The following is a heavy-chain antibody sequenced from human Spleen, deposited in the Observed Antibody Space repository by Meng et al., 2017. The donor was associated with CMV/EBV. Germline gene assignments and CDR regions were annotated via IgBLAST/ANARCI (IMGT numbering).Heavy chain of an antibody. CDR3: ARDPPDHYDSSGYSNDY. Sequence: GGSLRLSCAASGFTFSNSDMNWVRQAPGKGLEWVSGVSWNGSRTHYADSVKGRFTISRDNSKNTLFLQMNSLRTEDTAVYYCARDPPDHYDSSGYSNDYWGQGIRVTVSS. J-gene: IGHJ4*02. V-gene: IGHV3-19*01. CDR1: GFTFSNSD. CDR2: VSWNGSRT. D-gene: IGHD3-22*01.